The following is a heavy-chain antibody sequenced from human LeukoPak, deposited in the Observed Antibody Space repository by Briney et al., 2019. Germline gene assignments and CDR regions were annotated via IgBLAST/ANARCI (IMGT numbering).Heavy chain of an antibody. Sequence: GESLKISCKGSGYIFPNYWIGWVRQMPGKGLEWMGLIYPDDSDTKYNPSFQGQVTISADKSISTAYLHWSSLKASDTAMYYCARVEAVVAATPLSFHYWGQGTLVTVSS. V-gene: IGHV5-51*01. D-gene: IGHD2-15*01. CDR3: ARVEAVVAATPLSFHY. CDR2: IYPDDSDT. CDR1: GYIFPNYW. J-gene: IGHJ4*02.